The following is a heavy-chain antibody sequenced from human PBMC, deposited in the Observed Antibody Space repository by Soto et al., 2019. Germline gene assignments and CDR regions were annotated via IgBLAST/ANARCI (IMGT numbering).Heavy chain of an antibody. J-gene: IGHJ4*02. D-gene: IGHD3-3*01. V-gene: IGHV3-23*01. CDR1: GFTFSSYA. CDR3: AKDLSYYDFWSGPNYFDY. Sequence: SLRLSCAASGFTFSSYAMSWVRQAPGKGLEWVSAISGSGGSTYYADSVKGRFTISRDNSKNTLYLQMNSLRAEDTAVYYCAKDLSYYDFWSGPNYFDYWGQGTLVTVSS. CDR2: ISGSGGST.